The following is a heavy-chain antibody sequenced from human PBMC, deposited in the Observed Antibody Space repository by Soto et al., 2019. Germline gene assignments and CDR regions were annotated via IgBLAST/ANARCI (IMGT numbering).Heavy chain of an antibody. J-gene: IGHJ3*02. CDR1: GYSFTSYW. Sequence: GESLKISCKGSGYSFTSYWIGLVRQMPGKGLEWMGIIYPGDSDTRYSPSFQGQVTISADKSISTAYLQWSSLKASDTAMYYCARIGYYDSSGYYFGAFDIWGQGTMVTVSS. D-gene: IGHD3-22*01. CDR3: ARIGYYDSSGYYFGAFDI. V-gene: IGHV5-51*01. CDR2: IYPGDSDT.